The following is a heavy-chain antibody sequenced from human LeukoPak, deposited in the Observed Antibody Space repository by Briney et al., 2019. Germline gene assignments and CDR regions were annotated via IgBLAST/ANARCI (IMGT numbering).Heavy chain of an antibody. D-gene: IGHD6-13*01. Sequence: SKTLSLTCAVYGGSFSGYYWSWIRQPPGKGLEWIGEINHSGSTNYNPSLKSRVTTSVDTSKNQFSLKLSSVTAADTAVYYCARGIGSSWYLGNWFDPWGQGTLVTVSS. V-gene: IGHV4-34*01. J-gene: IGHJ5*02. CDR2: INHSGST. CDR1: GGSFSGYY. CDR3: ARGIGSSWYLGNWFDP.